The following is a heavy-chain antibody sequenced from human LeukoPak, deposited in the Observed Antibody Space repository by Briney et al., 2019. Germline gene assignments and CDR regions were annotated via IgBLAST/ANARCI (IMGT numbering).Heavy chain of an antibody. CDR3: ARDPGWGAFDI. CDR2: MKQDGSEK. CDR1: GFTFTTYW. V-gene: IGHV3-7*01. D-gene: IGHD3-10*01. J-gene: IGHJ3*02. Sequence: GGSLRLSCAASGFTFTTYWMNWVRQAPGKGLEWVASMKQDGSEKFYVDSVKGRFTISRDNAKKSLYLQMSSLRTEDTAVYYCARDPGWGAFDIWGQGTLVTVSS.